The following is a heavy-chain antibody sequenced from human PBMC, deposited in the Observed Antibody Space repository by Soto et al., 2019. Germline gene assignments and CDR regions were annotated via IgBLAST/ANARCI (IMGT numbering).Heavy chain of an antibody. CDR2: IYHDGST. CDR3: ARDLNWNFGGGRAFDV. J-gene: IGHJ3*01. D-gene: IGHD1-7*01. V-gene: IGHV4-30-2*01. CDR1: GGSISSGSYC. Sequence: QLQLQESGSGLVKPSQTLSLTCAVSGGSISSGSYCWTWIRQPPGKGLEWIGHIYHDGSTNYNPSPKGRIPTSVDRSKNLSSLRLTSVAAADTAVYYCARDLNWNFGGGRAFDVWGQGTLVTVSS.